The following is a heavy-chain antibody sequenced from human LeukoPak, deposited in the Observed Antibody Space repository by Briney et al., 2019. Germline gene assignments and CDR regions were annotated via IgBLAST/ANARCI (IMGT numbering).Heavy chain of an antibody. J-gene: IGHJ4*02. CDR3: ARLRAHSLRWSTDY. Sequence: KPSETLSLTCAVYGGSFSGYYWSWIRQPPGKGLEWIGEINHSGSTNYNPSLKSRVTISVDTSKNQFSLKLSSVTAADTAVYYCARLRAHSLRWSTDYWGQGTLVTVPS. CDR2: INHSGST. CDR1: GGSFSGYY. D-gene: IGHD4-23*01. V-gene: IGHV4-34*01.